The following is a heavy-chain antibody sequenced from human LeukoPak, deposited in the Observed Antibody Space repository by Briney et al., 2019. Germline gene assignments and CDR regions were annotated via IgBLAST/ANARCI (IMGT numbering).Heavy chain of an antibody. J-gene: IGHJ4*02. V-gene: IGHV4-34*01. CDR3: ARVVGTTSGY. Sequence: SETLSLTCAVYGGSFSGYYWSWIRQPPGKGLEWIGEINHSGSTNYNPSLKSRVTISVDTSKNQFSLKLSSVTAADTAVYYCARVVGTTSGYWGQGTLVTVSS. CDR2: INHSGST. D-gene: IGHD1-7*01. CDR1: GGSFSGYY.